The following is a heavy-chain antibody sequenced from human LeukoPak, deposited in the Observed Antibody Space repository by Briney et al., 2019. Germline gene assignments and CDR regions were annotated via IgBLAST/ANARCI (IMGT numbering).Heavy chain of an antibody. CDR3: ARRTVTTFRWFDP. CDR1: GGSFSGYY. Sequence: SETLSLTCAVYGGSFSGYYWSWIRQPPGKGLEWIGEINHSGSTNYNPSLKSRVTISVDTSKNQFSLKVSSVTAADTAVYYCARRTVTTFRWFDPWGQGTLVTVSS. J-gene: IGHJ5*02. D-gene: IGHD4-17*01. CDR2: INHSGST. V-gene: IGHV4-34*01.